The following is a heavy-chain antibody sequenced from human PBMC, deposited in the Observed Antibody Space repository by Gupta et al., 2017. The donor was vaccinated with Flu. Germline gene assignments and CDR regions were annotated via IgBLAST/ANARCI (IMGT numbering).Heavy chain of an antibody. J-gene: IGHJ4*02. CDR2: TYYRSKWGD. V-gene: IGHV6-1*01. Sequence: QVLLQPSGPGLVKPSQTLSLTCAISGDSVSSHSASWNWLRQAPSRGLEWLGRTYYRSKWGDDYAESVKSRITINPDTSRNQFSLQLNSVTPEDTAVYFCARERQRLGQEAEGNFDYWGQGTLVTVSS. CDR1: GDSVSSHSAS. D-gene: IGHD6-25*01. CDR3: ARERQRLGQEAEGNFDY.